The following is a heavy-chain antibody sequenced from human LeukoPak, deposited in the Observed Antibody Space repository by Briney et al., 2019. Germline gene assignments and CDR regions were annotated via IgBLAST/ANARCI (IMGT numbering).Heavy chain of an antibody. CDR3: ARARPYDFWSGYSAFDI. Sequence: GASVKVSCKASGYTFTSYDINWVRQATGQGLEWMGWMNPNSGNTGYAQKFQGRVTITRNTSISTAYMELSSLRSEDTAVYYCARARPYDFWSGYSAFDIWGQGTMVTVSS. D-gene: IGHD3-3*01. V-gene: IGHV1-8*03. CDR2: MNPNSGNT. J-gene: IGHJ3*02. CDR1: GYTFTSYD.